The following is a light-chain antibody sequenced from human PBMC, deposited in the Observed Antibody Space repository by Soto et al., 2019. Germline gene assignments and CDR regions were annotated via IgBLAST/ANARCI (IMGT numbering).Light chain of an antibody. CDR2: LNSDGSL. CDR1: SGHSSYA. Sequence: QPVLTQSPSASASLGASVKLTCTLSSGHSSYAIAWHQQQPEKGPRYLMKLNSDGSLSKGDGIPDRFSGSSSGAERYLTISSLQSEDEADYYCQTWGTGIHYVFGTGTQLTVL. V-gene: IGLV4-69*01. CDR3: QTWGTGIHYV. J-gene: IGLJ1*01.